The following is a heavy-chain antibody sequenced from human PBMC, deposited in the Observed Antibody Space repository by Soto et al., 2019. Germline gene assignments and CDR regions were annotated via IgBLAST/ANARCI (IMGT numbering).Heavy chain of an antibody. V-gene: IGHV1-8*01. Sequence: ASVKVSCKASGYTFTSYDINWVRQATGQGPEWMGWMNPDSGHTGYARKFRDRISMTRSTSITTAYMELTSLRSDDTAIYYCAICRARYSSYNSFDPWGRGTLVTVSS. CDR2: MNPDSGHT. D-gene: IGHD6-6*01. CDR3: AICRARYSSYNSFDP. CDR1: GYTFTSYD. J-gene: IGHJ5*02.